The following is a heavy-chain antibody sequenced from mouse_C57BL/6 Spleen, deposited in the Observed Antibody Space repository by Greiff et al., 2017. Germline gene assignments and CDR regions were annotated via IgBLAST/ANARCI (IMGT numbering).Heavy chain of an antibody. CDR3: ARLYDYDAVDY. J-gene: IGHJ4*01. Sequence: QVQLQQPGAELVRPGSSVKLSCKASGYTFTSYWMDWVKQRPGQGLEWIGNIYPSDSETHYNQKFKDKATLTVDKSSSTAYMQLSSLTSEDSAVYYCARLYDYDAVDYWGQGTSVTVSS. V-gene: IGHV1-61*01. CDR1: GYTFTSYW. D-gene: IGHD1-3*01. CDR2: IYPSDSET.